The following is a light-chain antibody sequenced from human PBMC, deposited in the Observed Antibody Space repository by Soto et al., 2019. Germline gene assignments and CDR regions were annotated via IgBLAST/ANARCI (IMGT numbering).Light chain of an antibody. CDR2: GAS. Sequence: DIQMTQSPSSLSASVGDRVTITCQASHDISNYLNWYQHKPGKAPKLLIYGASNLETGVPSRFSGSGSGTDFTFTISSLQPEDIAPYYCQYGDYLPLFGPGTTVDLK. CDR3: QYGDYLPL. V-gene: IGKV1-33*01. CDR1: HDISNY. J-gene: IGKJ3*01.